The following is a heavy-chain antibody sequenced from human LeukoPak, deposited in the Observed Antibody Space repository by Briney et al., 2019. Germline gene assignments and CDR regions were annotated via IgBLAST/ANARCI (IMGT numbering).Heavy chain of an antibody. CDR3: ARDLSAAFDF. CDR1: GFTFSSYW. V-gene: IGHV3-7*01. J-gene: IGHJ4*02. CDR2: INHNGNVN. D-gene: IGHD6-19*01. Sequence: GGSLRLSCAASGFTFSSYWMNWARQAPGKGLEWVASINHNGNVNYYVDSVKGRFTISRDDSKNTLFLDMSNLRVEDTALYYCARDLSAAFDFWGQGVLVTVSS.